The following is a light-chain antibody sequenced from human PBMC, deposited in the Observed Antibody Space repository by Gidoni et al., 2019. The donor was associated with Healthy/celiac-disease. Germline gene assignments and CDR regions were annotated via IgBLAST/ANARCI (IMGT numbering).Light chain of an antibody. CDR3: QQFNSYPPLT. J-gene: IGKJ4*01. CDR1: QGIRSA. V-gene: IGKV1-13*02. Sequence: AIQLTQSPSSLSASVGDRVTITCRASQGIRSALAWYQQKQGKAPKLLIYDASSLESGVPSRFSGSGSGTDFTLTISSLQPEDFATYYCQQFNSYPPLTFGGGTKVEIK. CDR2: DAS.